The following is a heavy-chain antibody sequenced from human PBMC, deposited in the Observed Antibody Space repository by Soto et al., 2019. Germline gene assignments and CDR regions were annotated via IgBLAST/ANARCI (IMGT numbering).Heavy chain of an antibody. Sequence: ASVKVSCKASGYTFTSYGISWVRQAPGQGLEXXGXXSXXXXXTXXAQKLQGRVTMTTDTSTSTAYMELRSLRSDDTAVYYCARFNGDAFDIWGQGTMVTVSS. J-gene: IGHJ3*02. CDR2: XSXXXXXT. V-gene: IGHV1-18*04. CDR1: GYTFTSYG. CDR3: ARFNGDAFDI.